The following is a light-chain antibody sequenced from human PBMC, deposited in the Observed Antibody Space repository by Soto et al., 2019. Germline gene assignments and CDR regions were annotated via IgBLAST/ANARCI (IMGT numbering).Light chain of an antibody. Sequence: EIVLTQSPGTLPLSPGERATDSCRASQSVSCSYLAWYHQKPGQAPRLLIYGASSRATGIPDRFSGSGSGTDFTLTISRLEPEDFAVYYCQQRASWVTFGQGTRLEIK. CDR1: QSVSCSY. CDR2: GAS. J-gene: IGKJ5*01. V-gene: IGKV3D-20*02. CDR3: QQRASWVT.